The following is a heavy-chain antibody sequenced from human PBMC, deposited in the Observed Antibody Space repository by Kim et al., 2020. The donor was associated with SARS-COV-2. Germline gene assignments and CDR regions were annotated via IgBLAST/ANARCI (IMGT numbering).Heavy chain of an antibody. J-gene: IGHJ4*02. V-gene: IGHV3-15*01. D-gene: IGHD6-13*01. CDR3: TTARAPQLVHY. Sequence: TDYAAPVKGRFTISRDDSKNTLYLQMNSLKTEVTAVYYCTTARAPQLVHYWGQGTLVTVSS. CDR2: T.